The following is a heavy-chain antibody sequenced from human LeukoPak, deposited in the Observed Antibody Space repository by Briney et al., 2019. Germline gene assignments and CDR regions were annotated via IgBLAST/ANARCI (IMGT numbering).Heavy chain of an antibody. CDR2: MNPNSGNT. D-gene: IGHD2-2*01. CDR1: GYTFTSYD. V-gene: IGHV1-8*01. J-gene: IGHJ5*02. Sequence: ASVKVSCKASGYTFTSYDINWVRQATGQGLEWMGWMNPNSGNTGYAQKSQGRVTMTRNTSISTAYMELSSLRSEDTAVYYCARGRRPIVVVPDDIHKPLNYFDPWGQGTLVTVSS. CDR3: ARGRRPIVVVPDDIHKPLNYFDP.